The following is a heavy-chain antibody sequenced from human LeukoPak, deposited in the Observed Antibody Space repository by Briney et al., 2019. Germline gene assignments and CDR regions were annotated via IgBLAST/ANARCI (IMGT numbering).Heavy chain of an antibody. CDR1: GFTFSSYE. D-gene: IGHD3-10*01. J-gene: IGHJ4*02. Sequence: GGSLRLSCAASGFTFSSYEMNGVRQAPGKGLEWVSYISSSGSTIYYADSVKGRFTISRDNARNSLYLQMNSLRAEDTAVYYCARLDYYGSGSYFDYWGQGTLVTVSS. V-gene: IGHV3-48*03. CDR3: ARLDYYGSGSYFDY. CDR2: ISSSGSTI.